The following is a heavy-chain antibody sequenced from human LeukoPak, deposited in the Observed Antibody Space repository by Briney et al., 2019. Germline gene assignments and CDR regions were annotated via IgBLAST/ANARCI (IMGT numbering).Heavy chain of an antibody. V-gene: IGHV4-59*08. Sequence: SETLSLTCTVSGGSISSYYWSWIRQPPGKGLEWIGYIYYSGSTNYNPSLKSRVTISVDTSKNQFSLKLSSVTAADTAVYYCAEVTYNWNDVGYYGMDVWGQGTTVTVSS. CDR2: IYYSGST. CDR3: AEVTYNWNDVGYYGMDV. CDR1: GGSISSYY. J-gene: IGHJ6*02. D-gene: IGHD1-20*01.